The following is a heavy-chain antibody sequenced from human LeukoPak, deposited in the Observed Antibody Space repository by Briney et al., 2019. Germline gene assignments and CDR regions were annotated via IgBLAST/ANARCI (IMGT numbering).Heavy chain of an antibody. Sequence: GRSLRLSCAASGFSFGGCALHWVRQAPGKGLEWVASISWNSGDIVHADSVKGRFTISRDNAKNSLYLQMDSLRTEDTALYYCVKSGGYATAIRYFDLWGRGTLVTVSS. CDR1: GFSFGGCA. V-gene: IGHV3-9*01. D-gene: IGHD2-21*02. J-gene: IGHJ2*01. CDR2: ISWNSGDI. CDR3: VKSGGYATAIRYFDL.